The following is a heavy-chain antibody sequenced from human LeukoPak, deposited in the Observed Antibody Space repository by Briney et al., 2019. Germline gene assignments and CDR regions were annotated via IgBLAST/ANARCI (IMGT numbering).Heavy chain of an antibody. D-gene: IGHD3-10*01. Sequence: PGGSLRLSCAASGFTFSSYAMSWVRQAPGKGLEWVSAISGSGGSTYYADSVKGRFTISRDNSKNTLYLQMNSLRAEDTAVYYCARDWVSMVRGASQGYWGQGTLVTVSS. V-gene: IGHV3-23*01. CDR1: GFTFSSYA. J-gene: IGHJ4*02. CDR3: ARDWVSMVRGASQGY. CDR2: ISGSGGST.